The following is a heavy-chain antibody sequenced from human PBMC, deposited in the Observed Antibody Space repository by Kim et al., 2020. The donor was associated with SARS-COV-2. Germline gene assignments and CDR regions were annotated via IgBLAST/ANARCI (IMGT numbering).Heavy chain of an antibody. CDR2: IRSKANKYAT. D-gene: IGHD2-15*01. Sequence: GGSLRLSCAASGFTFSGSAMHWVRQASGKGLEWVGSIRSKANKYATAYAASVKGRFTISRDDSKNTAYLQMNSLKTEDPAVYYCFGSGGSCYISWGQGTLGTVSS. J-gene: IGHJ4*02. V-gene: IGHV3-73*01. CDR3: FGSGGSCYIS. CDR1: GFTFSGSA.